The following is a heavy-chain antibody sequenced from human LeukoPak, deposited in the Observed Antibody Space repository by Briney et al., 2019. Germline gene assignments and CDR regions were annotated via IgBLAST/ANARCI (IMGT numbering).Heavy chain of an antibody. D-gene: IGHD3-22*01. V-gene: IGHV3-30*02. J-gene: IGHJ4*02. CDR2: IRYDGSNK. CDR1: GFTFSSYG. CDR3: AKWVKSGYYQPPPGAPFAY. Sequence: GGSLRLACAAAGFTFSSYGMHWVRQAPGKGLEWVAFIRYDGSNKYHADSVKGRFTISRDNSKNTMYLQMNSLRAEDTAVYYCAKWVKSGYYQPPPGAPFAYWGQGTLVTVSS.